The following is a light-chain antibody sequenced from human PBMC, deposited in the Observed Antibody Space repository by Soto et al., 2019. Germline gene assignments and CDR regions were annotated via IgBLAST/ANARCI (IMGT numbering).Light chain of an antibody. CDR1: QSVDGY. J-gene: IGKJ5*01. CDR2: GAS. V-gene: IGKV3-15*01. Sequence: EVVMTQSPATLSVSLGESATLSCSASQSVDGYLAWYQQKPGQAPRLLIYGASTRATGVTARFRGGGSRTEFTLPISSLQSEDSAFYYCHQYNKWPPITFGQATPLEIQ. CDR3: HQYNKWPPIT.